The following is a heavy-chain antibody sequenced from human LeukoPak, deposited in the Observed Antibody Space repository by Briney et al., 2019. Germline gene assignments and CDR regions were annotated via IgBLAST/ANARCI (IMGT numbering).Heavy chain of an antibody. V-gene: IGHV3-74*01. D-gene: IGHD3-16*01. CDR2: INSDGSST. Sequence: GGSLRLSCAASGFTFSSYWMHWVRQAPGKGLVWVSRINSDGSSTSYADSVKGRFTISRDNSENTLYLQLNSLRAEDTAVYYCAKGGWGTVLDYWGQGTLVTVSP. CDR1: GFTFSSYW. J-gene: IGHJ4*02. CDR3: AKGGWGTVLDY.